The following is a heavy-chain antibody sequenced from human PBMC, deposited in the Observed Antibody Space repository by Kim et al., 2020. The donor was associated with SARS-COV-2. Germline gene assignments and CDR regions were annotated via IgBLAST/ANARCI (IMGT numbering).Heavy chain of an antibody. D-gene: IGHD6-13*01. CDR3: ARAGSSPPKFDS. J-gene: IGHJ5*01. CDR2: T. Sequence: TNYNPSLKSRLTISVDTSKSQFSLKLLSATAADTAIYFCARAGSSPPKFDSWGQGNLVTVSS. V-gene: IGHV4-34*01.